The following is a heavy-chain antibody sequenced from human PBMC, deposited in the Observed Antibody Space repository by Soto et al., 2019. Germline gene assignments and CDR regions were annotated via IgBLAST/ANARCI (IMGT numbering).Heavy chain of an antibody. CDR1: GYTFTSYY. CDR3: ARGFGEAIVVVPAAGDYGMDV. CDR2: INPSGGST. J-gene: IGHJ6*02. V-gene: IGHV1-46*01. D-gene: IGHD2-2*01. Sequence: GASVKVSCKASGYTFTSYYMHWVRQAPGQGLEWMGIINPSGGSTSYAQKFQGRVTMTRDTSTSTVYMELSSLRSEDTAVYYCARGFGEAIVVVPAAGDYGMDVWGQGTKVTVYS.